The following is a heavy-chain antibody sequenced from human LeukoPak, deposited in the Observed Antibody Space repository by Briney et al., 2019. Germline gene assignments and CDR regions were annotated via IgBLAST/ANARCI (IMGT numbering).Heavy chain of an antibody. D-gene: IGHD2-8*01. CDR1: GYTFTSYG. V-gene: IGHV1-18*01. Sequence: GASVKVSCKASGYTFTSYGISWVRQAPGQGLEWMGWISAYNGNTNYAQKLQGRVTMTTDTSTSTAYMELSSLRSEDTAVYYCAREGLGYCTNGVCPTNYYYMDVWGKGTTVTVSS. J-gene: IGHJ6*03. CDR3: AREGLGYCTNGVCPTNYYYMDV. CDR2: ISAYNGNT.